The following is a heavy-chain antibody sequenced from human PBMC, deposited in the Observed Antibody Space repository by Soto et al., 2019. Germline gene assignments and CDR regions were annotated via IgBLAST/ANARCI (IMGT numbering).Heavy chain of an antibody. V-gene: IGHV3-74*01. J-gene: IGHJ4*02. CDR1: GITFSSYW. CDR3: APLQMTGPDY. Sequence: EVQLVESGGDLVQPGGSLRLSCEASGITFSSYWMHWVRQAPGKGLVWVSRINDDGSGTSYGDSVKGRFTISRDNAKNTVYLQMNSLSAEDTAVYYCAPLQMTGPDYWGQGTPVTVSS. CDR2: INDDGSGT.